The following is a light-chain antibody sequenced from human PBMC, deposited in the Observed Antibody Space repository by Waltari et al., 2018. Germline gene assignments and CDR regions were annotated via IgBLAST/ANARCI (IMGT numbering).Light chain of an antibody. CDR2: GAS. V-gene: IGKV3-15*01. Sequence: EIVMTQSPATLSVSPGERATLSCRASQSVSSNLAWSQQKPGQAPRLLISGASTRATGIPARFRGSGSGTEFTLTISSLQSEDFAVYYCQQYNNWPPSYTFGQGTKLEIK. CDR1: QSVSSN. J-gene: IGKJ2*01. CDR3: QQYNNWPPSYT.